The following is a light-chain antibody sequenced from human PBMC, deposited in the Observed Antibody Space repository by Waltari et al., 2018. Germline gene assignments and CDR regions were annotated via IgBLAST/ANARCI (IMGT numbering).Light chain of an antibody. CDR2: WAS. CDR3: QQYYITPLS. Sequence: DIVMTQSPDSLAVSLGERATINCKSSQSVLYSSDNRNYLAWYQQTPGQPPNLLIYWASTLESGVPDRFSGSGSGTDFTLTISSLQAEDVAVYYCQQYYITPLSFGGGTKVEIK. CDR1: QSVLYSSDNRNY. J-gene: IGKJ4*01. V-gene: IGKV4-1*01.